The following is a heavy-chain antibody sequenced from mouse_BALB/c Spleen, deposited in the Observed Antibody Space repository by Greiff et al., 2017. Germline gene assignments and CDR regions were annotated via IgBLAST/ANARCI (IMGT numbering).Heavy chain of an antibody. D-gene: IGHD2-4*01. Sequence: VQLQQSGAELVKPGASVKLSCKTSSYTFTSYWIQWVKQRPGQGLGWIGEIFPGTGTTYYNEKFKGKATLTIDTSSSTAYMQLSSLTSEDSAVYFCARSGDYTWFAYWGQGTLVTVSA. V-gene: IGHV1S132*01. CDR2: IFPGTGTT. J-gene: IGHJ3*01. CDR1: SYTFTSYW. CDR3: ARSGDYTWFAY.